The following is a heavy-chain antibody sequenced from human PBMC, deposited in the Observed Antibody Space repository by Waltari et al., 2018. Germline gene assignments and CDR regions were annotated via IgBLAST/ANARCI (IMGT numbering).Heavy chain of an antibody. V-gene: IGHV3-48*04. D-gene: IGHD2-2*01. CDR2: ISSSSSTI. J-gene: IGHJ3*02. CDR1: GFTFSSYS. Sequence: EVQLVESGGGLVQPGGSLRLSCAASGFTFSSYSMNWVRQAPGKGVEWVSYISSSSSTIYYADSVKGRFTISRDNAKNSLYLQMNSLRAEDTAVYYCARPRQPAAAYDAFDIWGQGTMVTVSS. CDR3: ARPRQPAAAYDAFDI.